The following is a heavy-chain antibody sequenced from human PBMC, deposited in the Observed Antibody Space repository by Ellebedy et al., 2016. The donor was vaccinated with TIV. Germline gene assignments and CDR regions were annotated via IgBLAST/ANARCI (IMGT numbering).Heavy chain of an antibody. CDR3: GRSSGYYQPFDY. CDR1: GFTFDDYA. V-gene: IGHV3-9*01. J-gene: IGHJ4*02. CDR2: ISWNSGSI. D-gene: IGHD3-22*01. Sequence: GGSLRLXCAASGFTFDDYAMHWVRQAPGKGLEWVSGISWNSGSIGYADSVKGRFTISRDNAKSSLYLQMNSLRAEDTALYYCGRSSGYYQPFDYWGQGTLVTVSS.